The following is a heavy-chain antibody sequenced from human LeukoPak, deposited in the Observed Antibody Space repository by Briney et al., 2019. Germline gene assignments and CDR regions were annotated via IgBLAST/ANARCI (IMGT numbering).Heavy chain of an antibody. V-gene: IGHV3-7*01. D-gene: IGHD6-13*01. J-gene: IGHJ4*02. CDR3: ARDSRSLADDAVDY. CDR2: IKQDGSEK. Sequence: PGGSLRLSCAASGFTFSSYWMSWVRQAPGKGLEWVANIKQDGSEKYYVDSVKGRFTISRDNAKNSLYLQMNSLRAEDTAVYYCARDSRSLADDAVDYWGQGTLVTVSS. CDR1: GFTFSSYW.